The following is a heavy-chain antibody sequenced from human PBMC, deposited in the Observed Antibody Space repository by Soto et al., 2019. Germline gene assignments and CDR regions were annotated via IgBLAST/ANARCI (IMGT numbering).Heavy chain of an antibody. CDR3: ALRRDVASQCYTPHGMDV. Sequence: SXKVYIKASGYHXGAYYRYLVRQAPGRRLEWVGLMDPINGGTDSEERLRDRVTMTRDTSINTAYIGLRMLRSYDTGIYFCALRRDVASQCYTPHGMDVWGEGNTVTVS. D-gene: IGHD2-15*01. V-gene: IGHV1-2*02. CDR2: MDPINGGT. J-gene: IGHJ6*02. CDR1: GYHXGAYY.